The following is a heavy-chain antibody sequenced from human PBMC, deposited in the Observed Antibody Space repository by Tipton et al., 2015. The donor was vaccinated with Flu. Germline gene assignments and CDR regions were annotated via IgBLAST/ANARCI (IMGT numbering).Heavy chain of an antibody. D-gene: IGHD5-18*01. CDR2: ISDSGANT. Sequence: GSLRLSCAASGFTFSTCAMSWVRQAPGKGLEWVSTISDSGANTHYADSAKGRFTISRDNSRNTLYLQMNSLRAEDTALYYCARDVLGDRTPMFDYWGQGTLATASS. J-gene: IGHJ4*02. CDR1: GFTFSTCA. V-gene: IGHV3-23*01. CDR3: ARDVLGDRTPMFDY.